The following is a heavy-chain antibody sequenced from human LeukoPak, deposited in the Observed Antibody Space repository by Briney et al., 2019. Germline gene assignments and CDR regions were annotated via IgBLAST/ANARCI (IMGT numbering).Heavy chain of an antibody. CDR1: GFTFSSFA. Sequence: PGGSLRLSCAASGFTFSSFAMSWVRQAPGKGLEWVSGISGSGGSTYYADSVKGRFTLSRDNSKNTLYLQMNSLRAEDTAVYYCTKVGVYSNLYFDYWGQGILVTVSS. V-gene: IGHV3-23*01. CDR2: ISGSGGST. J-gene: IGHJ4*02. D-gene: IGHD4-11*01. CDR3: TKVGVYSNLYFDY.